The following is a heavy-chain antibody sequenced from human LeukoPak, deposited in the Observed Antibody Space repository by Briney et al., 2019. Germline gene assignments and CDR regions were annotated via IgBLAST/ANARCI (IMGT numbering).Heavy chain of an antibody. CDR1: GYTFTSYG. CDR2: IIPIFGTV. V-gene: IGHV1-69*06. Sequence: ASVKVSCKASGYTFTSYGIGWVRQAPGQGLEWMGGIIPIFGTVNYAQKFQGRVTITADKSTSTAYMELSSLRSEDTAVYYCARSLFRFLEWSYRSYYYYYMDVWGKGTTVTVSS. D-gene: IGHD3-3*01. CDR3: ARSLFRFLEWSYRSYYYYYMDV. J-gene: IGHJ6*03.